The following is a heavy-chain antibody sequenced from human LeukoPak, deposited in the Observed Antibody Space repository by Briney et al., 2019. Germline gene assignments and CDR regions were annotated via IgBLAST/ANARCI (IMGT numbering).Heavy chain of an antibody. CDR1: GFTFSSYG. J-gene: IGHJ6*03. D-gene: IGHD3-22*01. Sequence: GGSLRLSCAASGFTFSSYGMSWVRQAPGKGLEWVSGINGSGGSTYYADSVKGRFTISRDNSKNTLYLQMNSLRAEDTAVYYCAKESDSSGYYMDVWGKGTTVTVSS. CDR3: AKESDSSGYYMDV. CDR2: INGSGGST. V-gene: IGHV3-23*01.